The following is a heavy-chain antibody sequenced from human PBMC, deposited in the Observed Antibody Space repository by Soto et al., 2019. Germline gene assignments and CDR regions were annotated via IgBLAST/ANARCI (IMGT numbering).Heavy chain of an antibody. CDR1: NSGNYG. J-gene: IGHJ3*02. Sequence: NSGNYGGSWIRQPTGKGLEWIGYIYYSGSTNYNPSLKSRVTISVDTSKNQFSLKLSSVTAADTAVYYCARVWGGAFDIWGQGTMVIVSS. D-gene: IGHD3-10*01. CDR3: ARVWGGAFDI. V-gene: IGHV4-61*01. CDR2: IYYSGST.